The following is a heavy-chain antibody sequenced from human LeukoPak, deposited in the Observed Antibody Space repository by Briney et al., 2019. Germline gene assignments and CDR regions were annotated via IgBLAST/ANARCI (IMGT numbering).Heavy chain of an antibody. J-gene: IGHJ3*02. CDR1: GYTFTGYY. CDR2: INPNSGGT. D-gene: IGHD1-1*01. V-gene: IGHV1-2*02. Sequence: GASVKVSCKASGYTFTGYYMHWVRQAPRQGLEWMGWINPNSGGTSYAQKFQGRITMTRDTSISTAYMELSRLRSDDTAVYYCTREDDNSYDAFDIWSQGTMVTVSS. CDR3: TREDDNSYDAFDI.